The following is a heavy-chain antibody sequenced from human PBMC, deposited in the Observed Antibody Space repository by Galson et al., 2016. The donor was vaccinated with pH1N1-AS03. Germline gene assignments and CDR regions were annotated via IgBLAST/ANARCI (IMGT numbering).Heavy chain of an antibody. J-gene: IGHJ4*02. D-gene: IGHD3-10*01. Sequence: CAISGDSVSGSRGVAWNWIRQSPSRGLEWLGRTFYRSKWSNDYAESVKSRITIDPDTYNNQFSLHLNSVTPEDTAIYFCARGKNSGFDYWGQGTPVTVSS. CDR3: ARGKNSGFDY. CDR1: GDSVSGSRGVA. V-gene: IGHV6-1*01. CDR2: TFYRSKWSN.